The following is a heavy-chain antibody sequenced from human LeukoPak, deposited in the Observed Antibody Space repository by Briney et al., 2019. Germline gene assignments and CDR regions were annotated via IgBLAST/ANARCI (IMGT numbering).Heavy chain of an antibody. D-gene: IGHD3-10*01. CDR2: ISSSSSII. V-gene: IGHV3-48*01. J-gene: IGHJ6*03. Sequence: PGGSLRLSCAASGFTFISYSMNWVRQAPGKGLEWVSYISSSSSIIYYADSVKGRFTISRDNAKNLLYLQMNSLRAEDTAVYYCARGMVRGVIDYYYYYMDVWGKGTTVTVSS. CDR3: ARGMVRGVIDYYYYYMDV. CDR1: GFTFISYS.